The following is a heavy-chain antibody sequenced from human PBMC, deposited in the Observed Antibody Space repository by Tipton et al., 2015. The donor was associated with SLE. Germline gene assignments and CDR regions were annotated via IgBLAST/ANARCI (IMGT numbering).Heavy chain of an antibody. J-gene: IGHJ2*01. D-gene: IGHD1/OR15-1a*01. Sequence: SLRLSCAASGFTFSSYAMTWVRQAPGKGLEWVSSISGSDGSTYDADSVKGRFSISRDNSKNTLYLQMNSLRVEDTALYYCAKDRRGNTPRWSFDLWGRSTLVTVSS. V-gene: IGHV3-23*01. CDR3: AKDRRGNTPRWSFDL. CDR2: ISGSDGST. CDR1: GFTFSSYA.